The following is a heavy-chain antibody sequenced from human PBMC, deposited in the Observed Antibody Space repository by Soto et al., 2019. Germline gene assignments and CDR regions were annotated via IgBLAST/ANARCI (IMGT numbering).Heavy chain of an antibody. CDR2: ISSRGDRT. CDR3: AKQTGYSYGFQPNALDV. CDR1: GFTFSRYA. Sequence: GGSLRLSCAGSGFTFSRYAMNWVRQAPGKGLEWVSIISSRGDRTSYAESVKGRFTISRDDSKNTLFLHMNSLGAEDTAVYYCAKQTGYSYGFQPNALDVWGQGTTVTVSS. D-gene: IGHD5-18*01. J-gene: IGHJ6*02. V-gene: IGHV3-23*01.